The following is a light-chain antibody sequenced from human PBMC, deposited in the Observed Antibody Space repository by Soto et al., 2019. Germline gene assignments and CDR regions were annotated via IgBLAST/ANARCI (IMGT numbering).Light chain of an antibody. J-gene: IGKJ1*01. CDR1: QSIGSW. Sequence: DIQMTQSPSTLSASVGDRVIITCRASQSIGSWLAWYQQKPGKAPKVLIFDASRLQSGVPSRFSGSGSGTEFTLTISNLQPDDFGTFYWQQYKSSWTSGLGTKV. CDR3: QQYKSSWT. CDR2: DAS. V-gene: IGKV1-5*01.